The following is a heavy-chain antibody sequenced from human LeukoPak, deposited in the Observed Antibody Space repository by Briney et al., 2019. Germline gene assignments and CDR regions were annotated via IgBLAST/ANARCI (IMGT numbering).Heavy chain of an antibody. J-gene: IGHJ4*02. CDR3: ARDRDYAGDY. CDR2: INPNSGGT. V-gene: IGHV1-2*02. D-gene: IGHD4-17*01. Sequence: ASVKVSCKASGYTFTSYGISWVRQAPGQGLEWMGWINPNSGGTNYAQKFQGRVTMTRDTSISTAYMELSRLRSDDTAVYYCARDRDYAGDYWGQGTLVTVSS. CDR1: GYTFTSYG.